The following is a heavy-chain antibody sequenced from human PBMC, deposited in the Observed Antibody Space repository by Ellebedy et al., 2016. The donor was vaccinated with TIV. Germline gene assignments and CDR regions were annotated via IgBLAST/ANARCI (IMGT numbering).Heavy chain of an antibody. V-gene: IGHV1-69*06. J-gene: IGHJ6*02. CDR3: ASSRDYYYGMDV. CDR2: IISIFGTA. Sequence: SVKVSCXASGGTFSSYAISSVRQAPGQGLEWMGGIISIFGTANYAQKFQGRVTITADKSTSTAYMELSSLRSEDTAVYYCASSRDYYYGMDVWGQGTTVTVSS. CDR1: GGTFSSYA.